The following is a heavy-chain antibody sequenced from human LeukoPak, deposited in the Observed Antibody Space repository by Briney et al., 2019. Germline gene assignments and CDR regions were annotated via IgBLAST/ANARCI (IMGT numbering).Heavy chain of an antibody. V-gene: IGHV1-46*01. Sequence: ASVKVSCKASGYTFTGYYMHWVRQAPGQGLEWMGKINPSDGSTRYAQKFQGRVTMTRDMSTSTVYMELSSLRSEDTAVYYCASSFYDLLVYFDYWGQGTLVTVSS. J-gene: IGHJ4*02. CDR1: GYTFTGYY. CDR3: ASSFYDLLVYFDY. D-gene: IGHD5/OR15-5a*01. CDR2: INPSDGST.